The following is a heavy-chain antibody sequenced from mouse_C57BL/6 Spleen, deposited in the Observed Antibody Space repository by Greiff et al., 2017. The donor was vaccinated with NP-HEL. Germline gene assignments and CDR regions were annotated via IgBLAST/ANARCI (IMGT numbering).Heavy chain of an antibody. CDR1: GYTFTSYG. CDR2: IYPRSGNT. J-gene: IGHJ3*01. Sequence: QVQLKQSGAELARPGASVKLSCKASGYTFTSYGISWVKQRTGQGLEWIGEIYPRSGNTYYNEKFKGKATLTADKSSSTAYMELRSLTSEDSAVYFCARCGDEEWFAYWGQGTLVTVSA. CDR3: ARCGDEEWFAY. D-gene: IGHD3-3*01. V-gene: IGHV1-81*01.